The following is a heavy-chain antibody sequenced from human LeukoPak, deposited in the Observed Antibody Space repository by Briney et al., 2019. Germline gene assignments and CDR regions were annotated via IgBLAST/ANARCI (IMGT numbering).Heavy chain of an antibody. D-gene: IGHD6-6*01. Sequence: GASVKVSCKASGYTFTGYDMHWVRQAPGQGLECIACISPNSGSTNYAEKFQGSVTMTRDTSISTAYVELSRMRSDDTDVYYCAREGPLESSIAAHKRAAYYYYGMDVWGQGTTVTVSS. V-gene: IGHV1-2*02. CDR1: GYTFTGYD. CDR2: ISPNSGST. CDR3: AREGPLESSIAAHKRAAYYYYGMDV. J-gene: IGHJ6*02.